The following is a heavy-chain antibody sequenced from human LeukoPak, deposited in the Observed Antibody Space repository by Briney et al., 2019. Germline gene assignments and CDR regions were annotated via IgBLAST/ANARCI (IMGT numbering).Heavy chain of an antibody. CDR3: ARGDSVVVPAAIGSDY. J-gene: IGHJ4*02. Sequence: GGSLRLSCAASGFTFSSYSMNWVRQAPGQGLEWVSSISSSSSYIYYADSVKGRFTISRDNAKNSLYLQMNSLGAEDTAVYYCARGDSVVVPAAIGSDYWGQGTLVTVSS. D-gene: IGHD2-2*02. CDR2: ISSSSSYI. V-gene: IGHV3-21*01. CDR1: GFTFSSYS.